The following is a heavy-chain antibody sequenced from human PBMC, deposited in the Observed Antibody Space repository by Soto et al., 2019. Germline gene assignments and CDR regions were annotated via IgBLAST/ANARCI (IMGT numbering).Heavy chain of an antibody. Sequence: GGSLRLSCAASGFTVSSNYMSWVRQAPGKGLEWVSVIYSGGSTYYADSVKGRFTISRDNSKNTLYLQMNSLRAEDTAVYYCARDAGYYGSGSPSHFDYWGQGTLVTVSS. D-gene: IGHD3-10*01. J-gene: IGHJ4*02. CDR3: ARDAGYYGSGSPSHFDY. V-gene: IGHV3-66*01. CDR2: IYSGGST. CDR1: GFTVSSNY.